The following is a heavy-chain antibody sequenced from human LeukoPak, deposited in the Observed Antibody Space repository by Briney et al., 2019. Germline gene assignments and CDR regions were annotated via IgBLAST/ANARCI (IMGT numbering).Heavy chain of an antibody. CDR1: GFTFSSYA. D-gene: IGHD2-2*01. V-gene: IGHV3-23*01. CDR3: AKDRRFRTSCYPN. J-gene: IGHJ4*02. CDR2: ISGSGGSI. Sequence: GGSLRLSCAASGFTFSSYAMSWVRQAPGKGLEWVSDISGSGGSIYHADSVKGRFTISRDNSKNTLYLQMNSLRAEDTAVYYCAKDRRFRTSCYPNWGQGTLVTVSS.